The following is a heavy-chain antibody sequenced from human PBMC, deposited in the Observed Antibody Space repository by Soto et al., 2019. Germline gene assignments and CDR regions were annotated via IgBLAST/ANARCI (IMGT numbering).Heavy chain of an antibody. Sequence: SETLSLTCSVSGDSISRIDYYWTWIRQHPEKGLEWIGNIYFRGNTYYSPSLESRLTISVDTSKNQFSLKLTSVTAADTAVYYCAREGGSYDSGGYLIRGAFDIWGQGTMVTVSS. CDR1: GDSISRIDYY. V-gene: IGHV4-31*03. CDR2: IYFRGNT. J-gene: IGHJ3*02. D-gene: IGHD3-22*01. CDR3: AREGGSYDSGGYLIRGAFDI.